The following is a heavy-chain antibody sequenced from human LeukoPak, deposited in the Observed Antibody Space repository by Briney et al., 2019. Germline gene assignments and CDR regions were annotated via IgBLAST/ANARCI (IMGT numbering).Heavy chain of an antibody. Sequence: GGSLRLSCAASGFTFSSYSMNWVRQAPGKGLEWVSHISSSSSTIFYADSVKGRFTISRDNGKNSLYLQMNSLRAEDTAVYYCATESSRPSAYWGQGTLVTVSS. CDR2: ISSSSSTI. CDR1: GFTFSSYS. D-gene: IGHD6-6*01. J-gene: IGHJ4*02. CDR3: ATESSRPSAY. V-gene: IGHV3-48*01.